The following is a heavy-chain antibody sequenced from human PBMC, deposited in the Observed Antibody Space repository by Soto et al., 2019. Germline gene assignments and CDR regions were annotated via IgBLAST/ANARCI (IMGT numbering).Heavy chain of an antibody. J-gene: IGHJ4*02. D-gene: IGHD5-18*01. CDR1: GGSLRSDKW. CDR3: AREMATAYFDS. Sequence: PSETLSPTFAVSGGSLRSDKWGGWGRPPPGKGLEWIGEISHSGSTNYNPSLKSRVTISVDKSKNQFSLKVSSVTAADTAVYYCAREMATAYFDSWGQGTLVTVSS. CDR2: ISHSGST. V-gene: IGHV4-4*02.